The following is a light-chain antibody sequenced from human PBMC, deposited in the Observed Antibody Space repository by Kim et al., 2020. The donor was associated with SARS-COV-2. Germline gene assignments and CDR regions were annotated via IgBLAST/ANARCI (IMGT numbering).Light chain of an antibody. CDR2: AAS. J-gene: IGKJ2*02. Sequence: DIRMTQSPSSLSASVGDRITISCRASQNIYSYLNWYQQTPGKAPRVLIYAASSLQTGVPSRFSGSGSGTDFTLTITNLQPEDFATYYCQKSHLLPRTFGQGTKREI. CDR1: QNIYSY. V-gene: IGKV1-39*01. CDR3: QKSHLLPRT.